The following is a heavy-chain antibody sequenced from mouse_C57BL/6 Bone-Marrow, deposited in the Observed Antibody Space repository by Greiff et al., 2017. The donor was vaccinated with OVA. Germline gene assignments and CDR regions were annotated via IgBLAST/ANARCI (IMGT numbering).Heavy chain of an antibody. Sequence: QVQLQQPGAELVKPGASVKLSCKASGYTFTSYWMHWVKQRPGQGLEWIGMIHPNSGSTNYNEKFKSKATLTVDKSSSTAYMQLSSLTSEDSAVEYCARWGLRRGYAMDYGGQGTSVPVSA. J-gene: IGHJ4*01. CDR3: ARWGLRRGYAMDY. V-gene: IGHV1-64*01. CDR1: GYTFTSYW. CDR2: IHPNSGST. D-gene: IGHD2-4*01.